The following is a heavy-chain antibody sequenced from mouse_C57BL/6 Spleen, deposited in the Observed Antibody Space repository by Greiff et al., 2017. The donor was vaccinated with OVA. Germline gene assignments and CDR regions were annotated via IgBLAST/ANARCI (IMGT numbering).Heavy chain of an antibody. Sequence: QVQLQQPGAELVRPGSSVKLSCKASGYTFTSYWMHWVKQRPIQGLEWIGNIDPSDSETHYNQKFKDKATLTVDKSSSTAYMQLSSLTSEDSAVYYCARSGPYYGDAMDYWGQGTSVTVSS. CDR1: GYTFTSYW. D-gene: IGHD2-10*01. CDR2: IDPSDSET. V-gene: IGHV1-52*01. J-gene: IGHJ4*01. CDR3: ARSGPYYGDAMDY.